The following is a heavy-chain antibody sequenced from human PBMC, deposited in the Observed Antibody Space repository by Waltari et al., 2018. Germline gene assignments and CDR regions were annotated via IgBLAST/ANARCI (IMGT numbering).Heavy chain of an antibody. V-gene: IGHV1-69*09. D-gene: IGHD4-4*01. CDR2: SIPSLGIA. CDR3: ARAGSNYPAFAY. CDR1: GGTFSSYA. J-gene: IGHJ4*02. Sequence: QVQLVQSGAEVKKPGSSVKVSCKASGGTFSSYAISWVRQAPGQGLEWMGRSIPSLGIANYGQKFQGRVTMTADKSTSTAYMELSSLRSEDTAVYYCARAGSNYPAFAYWGQGTLVTVSS.